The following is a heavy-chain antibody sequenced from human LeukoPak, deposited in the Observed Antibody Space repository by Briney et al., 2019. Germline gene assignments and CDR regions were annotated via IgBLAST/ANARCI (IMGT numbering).Heavy chain of an antibody. D-gene: IGHD4-17*01. V-gene: IGHV3-13*01. J-gene: IGHJ2*01. Sequence: PGGSLRLSCAGSGLSFSRYDMHWLRQARGKGLEGVAAIGTKGDTYYSDSVRGRFTISRENGKNSLYLRMNSLRAGDTAVYYCAREMSDTVTWGWYFDLWGRGTLVTVSS. CDR1: GLSFSRYD. CDR2: IGTKGDT. CDR3: AREMSDTVTWGWYFDL.